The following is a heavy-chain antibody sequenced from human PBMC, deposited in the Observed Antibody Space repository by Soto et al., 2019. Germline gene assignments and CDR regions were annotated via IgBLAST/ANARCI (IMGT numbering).Heavy chain of an antibody. V-gene: IGHV3-30-3*01. Sequence: PGGSLRLSCAASGFTFSSYAKHWVRQAPGKGLEWVAVISYDGSNKYYADSVKGRFTISRDNSKNTLYLQMNSLRAEDTAVYYCAIDLEGEQWLLPVDVWGQGTTVTVSS. J-gene: IGHJ6*02. D-gene: IGHD6-19*01. CDR1: GFTFSSYA. CDR2: ISYDGSNK. CDR3: AIDLEGEQWLLPVDV.